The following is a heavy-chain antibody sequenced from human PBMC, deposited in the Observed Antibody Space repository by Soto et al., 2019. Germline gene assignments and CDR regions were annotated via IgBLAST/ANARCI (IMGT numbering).Heavy chain of an antibody. V-gene: IGHV1-69*02. CDR1: GGTFSSYT. CDR3: ARGWFGESGYWYFDL. CDR2: IIPILGIA. D-gene: IGHD3-10*01. J-gene: IGHJ2*01. Sequence: QVQLVQSGAEVKKPGSSVKVSCKASGGTFSSYTISWVRQSPGQGLEWRGRIIPILGIANYAQKFQGRVTITADKSTSTAYMELSSLRSEDTAVYYCARGWFGESGYWYFDLWGRGPLVTVSS.